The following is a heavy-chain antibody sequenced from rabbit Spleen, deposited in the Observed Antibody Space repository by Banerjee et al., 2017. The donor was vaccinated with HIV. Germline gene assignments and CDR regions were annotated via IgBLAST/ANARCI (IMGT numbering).Heavy chain of an antibody. CDR2: INAVTGKA. CDR3: ARALSTDNPFYHGGMDL. V-gene: IGHV1S45*01. Sequence: QEQLVEYGGDLVQPEGSLTLTCKASGFSFSNKAVMCWVRQAPGKGLEWIACINAVTGKAVYASWATISRTSSTTVTLQMTSLTAADTATYFCARALSTDNPFYHGGMDLWGPGTLVTVS. D-gene: IGHD3-3*01. CDR1: GFSFSNKAV. J-gene: IGHJ6*01.